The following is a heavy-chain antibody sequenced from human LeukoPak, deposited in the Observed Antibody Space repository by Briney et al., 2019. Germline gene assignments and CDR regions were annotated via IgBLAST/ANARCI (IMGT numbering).Heavy chain of an antibody. Sequence: SETLSLACAVSGGSISSSNWWSWVRQPPGKGLEWIGEIYHSGSTNYNPSLKSRVTISVDKSKNQFSLKLSSVTAADTAVYYCARWGNIVPSPPPVWGQGTLVTVSS. CDR3: ARWGNIVPSPPPV. J-gene: IGHJ4*02. V-gene: IGHV4-4*02. CDR1: GGSISSSNW. CDR2: IYHSGST. D-gene: IGHD5-12*01.